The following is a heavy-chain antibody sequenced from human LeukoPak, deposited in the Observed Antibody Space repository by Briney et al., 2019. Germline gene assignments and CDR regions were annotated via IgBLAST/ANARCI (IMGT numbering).Heavy chain of an antibody. J-gene: IGHJ3*02. V-gene: IGHV3-23*01. Sequence: GGSLRLSCAASGFTFSSYAMSWVRQAPGKGLEWVSAISGSGGSTYYADSVKGRFTISRDNAKNSLYLQMNSLRAEDTALYYCARDLDSGSSGASDIWGQGTMVTVSS. CDR3: ARDLDSGSSGASDI. CDR1: GFTFSSYA. D-gene: IGHD1-26*01. CDR2: ISGSGGST.